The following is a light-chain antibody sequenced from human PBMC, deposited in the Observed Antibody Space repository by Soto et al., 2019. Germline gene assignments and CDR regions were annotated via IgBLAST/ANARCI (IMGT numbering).Light chain of an antibody. CDR1: QSVTRS. CDR3: QQSSSWPLT. Sequence: EIVLTQSPATLSLSPGERATLSCRASQSVTRSLAWYQQRPGQTPRLLIYDASNRATGIPARFSGSGSGTDFTLSISSLEPEDFAVYYCQQSSSWPLTFGPGTKVDIK. V-gene: IGKV3-11*01. J-gene: IGKJ3*01. CDR2: DAS.